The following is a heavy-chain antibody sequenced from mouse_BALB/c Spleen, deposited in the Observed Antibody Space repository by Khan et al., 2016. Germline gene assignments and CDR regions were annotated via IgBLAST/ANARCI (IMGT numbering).Heavy chain of an antibody. Sequence: VQLQQSGAELVKPGASVKLSCTVSGFNIKDTYIHWVKQRPEQGLEWIGRIDPADDNTRYDPKFQGKATITAVTSSNTAYLQLSSLTSEDTAVYYCARGVYDYGFAYWGQGTLVTVSA. CDR2: IDPADDNT. D-gene: IGHD2-4*01. V-gene: IGHV14-3*02. CDR3: ARGVYDYGFAY. J-gene: IGHJ3*01. CDR1: GFNIKDTY.